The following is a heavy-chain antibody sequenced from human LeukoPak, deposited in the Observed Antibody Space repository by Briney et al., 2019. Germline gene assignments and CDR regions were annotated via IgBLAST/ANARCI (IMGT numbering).Heavy chain of an antibody. D-gene: IGHD3-10*01. J-gene: IGHJ4*02. CDR2: IIPIFGTA. V-gene: IGHV1-69*01. Sequence: SVKVSCKASGGTFSSYAISWVRQAPGQGLEWMGGIIPIFGTANYAQKFQGRVTITADESTSTAYMELSSLRSEDTAVYYCARDSGGYYGSGIIDYWGQGTLVTVSS. CDR1: GGTFSSYA. CDR3: ARDSGGYYGSGIIDY.